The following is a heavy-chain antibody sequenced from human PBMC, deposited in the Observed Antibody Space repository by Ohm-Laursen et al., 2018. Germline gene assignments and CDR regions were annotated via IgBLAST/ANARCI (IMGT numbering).Heavy chain of an antibody. J-gene: IGHJ4*02. D-gene: IGHD3-10*01. CDR2: ISPGGDSV. CDR1: GFTFSSYS. Sequence: SLRPSCAASGFTFSSYSMNWVRQAPGKGLEWVSVISPGGDSVYYADSVKGRFTISRDNSKNTLYLQMNSLIAEDTAAYYCARDRGLAYWGQGTQVTVSS. V-gene: IGHV3-23*01. CDR3: ARDRGLAY.